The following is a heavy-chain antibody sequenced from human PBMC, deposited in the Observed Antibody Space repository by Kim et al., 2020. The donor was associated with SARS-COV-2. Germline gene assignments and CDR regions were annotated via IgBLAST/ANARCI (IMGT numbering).Heavy chain of an antibody. D-gene: IGHD3-16*02. J-gene: IGHJ4*02. CDR1: GGSFSGYY. CDR2: INHSGST. V-gene: IGHV4-34*01. Sequence: SETLSLTCAVYGGSFSGYYWSWIRQPPGKGLEWIGEINHSGSTNYNPSLKSRVTISVDTSKNQFSLKLSSVTAADTAVYYCARGYDYIWGSYRSPAVGYFDYWGQGTLVTVSS. CDR3: ARGYDYIWGSYRSPAVGYFDY.